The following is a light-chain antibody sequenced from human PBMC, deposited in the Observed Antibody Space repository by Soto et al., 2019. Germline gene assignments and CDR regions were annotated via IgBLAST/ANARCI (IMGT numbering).Light chain of an antibody. CDR2: DVS. J-gene: IGLJ1*01. Sequence: QSALTQPASVSGSPEQSITISCTGTSRDIGGYKYVSWYQQHPDKVPKLMIYDVSYRPSGVSNRFSGSKSGNTSSLTISGLQAEDEADYYCSSYTSTGPHVFGTGNNVTVL. V-gene: IGLV2-14*01. CDR1: SRDIGGYKY. CDR3: SSYTSTGPHV.